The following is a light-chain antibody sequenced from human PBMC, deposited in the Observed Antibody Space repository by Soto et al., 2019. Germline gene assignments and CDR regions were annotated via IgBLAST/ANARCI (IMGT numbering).Light chain of an antibody. CDR2: GAS. CDR1: QSFTRNY. J-gene: IGKJ1*01. Sequence: EIVLTQSPGTLSLSPGERATLYCGASQSFTRNYLAWYQQKPGQAPRLIIYGASSRETGIPDRFSGSGSGPEFTRTTSRLEPADFEVDDCQQYGSSPRTFGQGTKVDIK. V-gene: IGKV3-20*01. CDR3: QQYGSSPRT.